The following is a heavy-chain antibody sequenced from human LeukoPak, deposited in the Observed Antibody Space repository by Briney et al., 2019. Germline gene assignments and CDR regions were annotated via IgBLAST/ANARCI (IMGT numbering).Heavy chain of an antibody. J-gene: IGHJ4*02. CDR2: IKHDGSAQ. Sequence: GGSLRLSCAASGFTFSRYWMNWVRQAPGKGLEWVANIKHDGSAQNYVDSVKGRFTISRDNAGNSLYLQMNSLRAEDTAVYYCTTSLPHVGDVTTSDGGNWGQGTLVTVSS. V-gene: IGHV3-7*01. CDR1: GFTFSRYW. CDR3: TTSLPHVGDVTTSDGGN. D-gene: IGHD4-17*01.